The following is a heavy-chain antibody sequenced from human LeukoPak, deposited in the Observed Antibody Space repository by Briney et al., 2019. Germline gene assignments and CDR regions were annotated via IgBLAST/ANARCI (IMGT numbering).Heavy chain of an antibody. CDR3: ASGQWLVGGAFDI. J-gene: IGHJ3*02. D-gene: IGHD6-19*01. V-gene: IGHV4-34*01. CDR1: GGSFSGYY. Sequence: SETLSLTCAVYGGSFSGYYWSWIRQPPGKGLEWIGEINHSGSTNYNPSLKSRVTISINTSKNQFSLKLSSVTAADTAVYYCASGQWLVGGAFDIWGQGTMVTVSS. CDR2: INHSGST.